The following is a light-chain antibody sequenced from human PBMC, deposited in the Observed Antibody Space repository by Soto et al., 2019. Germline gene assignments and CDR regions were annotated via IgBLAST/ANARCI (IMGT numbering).Light chain of an antibody. CDR2: DTS. CDR3: QQRSNWPPT. J-gene: IGKJ1*01. V-gene: IGKV3-15*01. CDR1: QSVSIK. Sequence: EIVMTQSPATLCLSPVQMATLYCRASQSVSIKLAWYQQRPGQAPRLLIYDTSTRATGIPARFGGSGSGTEFTLTISSLQSEDFAVYYCQQRSNWPPTFGQGTKVDNK.